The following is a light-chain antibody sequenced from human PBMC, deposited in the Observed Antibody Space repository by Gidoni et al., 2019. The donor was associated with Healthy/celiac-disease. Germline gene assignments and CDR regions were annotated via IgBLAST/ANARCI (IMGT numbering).Light chain of an antibody. CDR3: QQRSNWYT. J-gene: IGKJ2*01. Sequence: EIVLTQSPATLSLSPGERATLSCRASQSVSRYLAWYQQKPGQAPRLLIYDASNRATGIPARFSGSGSGTDFTLTISSLEPEDFAVYYCQQRSNWYTFGQXTKLEIK. V-gene: IGKV3-11*01. CDR1: QSVSRY. CDR2: DAS.